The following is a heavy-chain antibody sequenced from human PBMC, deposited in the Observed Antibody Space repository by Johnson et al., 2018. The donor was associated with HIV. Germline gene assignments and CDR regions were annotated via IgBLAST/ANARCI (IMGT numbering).Heavy chain of an antibody. Sequence: VQLVESGGGVVQPGRSLRLSCAASGFTFSNAWMSWVRQAPGKGLEWVGRINTGGSTYYADSVEGRFTVSRDNTKNSLYLQMNSLRAEDTALYYCARGRLGDPFPGAFDIWGQGTMVTVSS. J-gene: IGHJ3*02. CDR1: GFTFSNAW. V-gene: IGHV3-66*01. CDR2: INTGGST. CDR3: ARGRLGDPFPGAFDI. D-gene: IGHD3-16*01.